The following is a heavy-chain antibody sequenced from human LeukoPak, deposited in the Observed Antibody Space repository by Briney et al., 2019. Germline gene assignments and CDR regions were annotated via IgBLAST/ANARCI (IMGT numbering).Heavy chain of an antibody. V-gene: IGHV3-23*01. CDR2: ISGSAHKI. J-gene: IGHJ4*02. CDR3: AGRLTGYSSGYVH. CDR1: GFTSSSYA. Sequence: GGSLRLSCAASGFTSSSYAVSWVRQAPEKGLDWVSVISGSAHKIRYADSVKGRFTISRDNSENIVYLQMNNLRVEDTAVYYCAGRLTGYSSGYVHWGQGTLVTVSS. D-gene: IGHD5-18*01.